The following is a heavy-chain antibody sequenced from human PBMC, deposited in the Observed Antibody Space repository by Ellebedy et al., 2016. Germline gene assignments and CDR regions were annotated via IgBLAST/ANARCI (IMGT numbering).Heavy chain of an antibody. CDR3: ARERIHTYYFDY. J-gene: IGHJ4*02. D-gene: IGHD2-15*01. V-gene: IGHV3-23*01. Sequence: GGSLRLSXAASGFTFNSYAMNWVRQAPGKGLEWVAAITATGGITYYAESVKGRFTISRDNSKNTLYLQMNSLRAEDTAVYYCARERIHTYYFDYWGQGTLVTVSS. CDR2: ITATGGIT. CDR1: GFTFNSYA.